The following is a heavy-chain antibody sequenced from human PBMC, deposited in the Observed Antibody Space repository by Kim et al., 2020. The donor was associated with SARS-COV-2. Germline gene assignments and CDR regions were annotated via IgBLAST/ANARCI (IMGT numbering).Heavy chain of an antibody. CDR3: ARESRRDGTGYYNFDV. J-gene: IGHJ6*03. CDR2: INDSGSA. D-gene: IGHD3-22*01. Sequence: SETLSLTCAGYGGPLSGYYWSWIRQPPGKGLECIGEINDSGSANYNPSLKSRVTISIDTSKNQFSLTLTSVTAADTALYYCARESRRDGTGYYNFDVWG. V-gene: IGHV4-34*01. CDR1: GGPLSGYY.